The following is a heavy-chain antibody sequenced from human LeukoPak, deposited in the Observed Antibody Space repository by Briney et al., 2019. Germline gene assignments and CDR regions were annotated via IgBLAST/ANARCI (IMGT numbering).Heavy chain of an antibody. CDR1: GGSISSSSYY. CDR3: ARFPPCYYMDV. V-gene: IGHV4-39*07. CDR2: IYYSGST. Sequence: SETLSLTCTVSGGSISSSSYYWGWIRQPPGKGLEWIGSIYYSGSTYYNPSLKSRVTISVDTSKNQFSLKLSSVTAADTAVYYCARFPPCYYMDVWGKGTTVTVSS. J-gene: IGHJ6*03.